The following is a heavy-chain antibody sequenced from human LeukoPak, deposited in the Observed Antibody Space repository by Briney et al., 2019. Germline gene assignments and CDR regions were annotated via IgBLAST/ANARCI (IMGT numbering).Heavy chain of an antibody. Sequence: PSETLSLTCAVSGGSISSSNWWSWVRQPPGKGLEWIGEIYHSGSTNYNPSLKSRVTISVDKSKNQFSLKLSSVTASDTAMYYCARPYYGGNSSLDYWGQGTLVTVSS. V-gene: IGHV4-4*02. J-gene: IGHJ4*02. CDR1: GGSISSSNW. D-gene: IGHD4-23*01. CDR2: IYHSGST. CDR3: ARPYYGGNSSLDY.